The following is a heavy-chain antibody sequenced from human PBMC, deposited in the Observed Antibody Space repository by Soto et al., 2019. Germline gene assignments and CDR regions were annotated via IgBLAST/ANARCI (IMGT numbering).Heavy chain of an antibody. Sequence: SETLSLTCTVSGGSISSYYWSWIQQPPGKGLEWIGYIYYSGSTNYNPSLKSRVTISVDTSKNQFSLKLSSVTAADTAVYYCASHFGSKVRGVIIPTFEYWGQGTLVSVAS. CDR1: GGSISSYY. D-gene: IGHD3-10*01. CDR2: IYYSGST. CDR3: ASHFGSKVRGVIIPTFEY. V-gene: IGHV4-59*08. J-gene: IGHJ4*02.